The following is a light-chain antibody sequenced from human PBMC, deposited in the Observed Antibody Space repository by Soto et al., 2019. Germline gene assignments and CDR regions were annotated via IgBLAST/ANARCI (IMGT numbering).Light chain of an antibody. Sequence: QSALTQPASVSGSPGQSITISCTGTSSDVGGYKYVSWYQQHPGKAPKLMIYEVTNRPSGVSNRFSGSKSGNTASLTISGLQAEDEAYYYCSSYTSSSTVLFGGGTKVTVL. CDR3: SSYTSSSTVL. J-gene: IGLJ2*01. CDR2: EVT. CDR1: SSDVGGYKY. V-gene: IGLV2-14*01.